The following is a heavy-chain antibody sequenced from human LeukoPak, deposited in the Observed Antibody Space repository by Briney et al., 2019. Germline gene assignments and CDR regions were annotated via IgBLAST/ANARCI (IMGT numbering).Heavy chain of an antibody. Sequence: SGGSLRLSCASSGFTLSSYWMTWVRQAPGKGLEWVANLKEDGSEKYYVDSVKGRFTISRDNATSSLYLQMDSLRAEDTAVYYCARMMASIPRGVPDYWGQGTLVTVSS. CDR2: LKEDGSEK. D-gene: IGHD5-24*01. CDR3: ARMMASIPRGVPDY. J-gene: IGHJ4*02. CDR1: GFTLSSYW. V-gene: IGHV3-7*01.